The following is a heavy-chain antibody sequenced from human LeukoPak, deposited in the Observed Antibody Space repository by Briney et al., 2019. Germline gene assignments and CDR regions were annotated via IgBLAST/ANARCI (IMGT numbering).Heavy chain of an antibody. Sequence: SETLSLTCAVSGDSSSNTNWWSWVRQPPGRGLEWIGEIFHNGSSNSNPSLKSRVTISVDTSKNQFSLKLSSVTAADTAVYYCARDDIGYCSSTSCYSRAFDIWGQGTMVTVSS. D-gene: IGHD2-2*01. CDR3: ARDDIGYCSSTSCYSRAFDI. CDR2: IFHNGSS. CDR1: GDSSSNTNW. V-gene: IGHV4-4*02. J-gene: IGHJ3*02.